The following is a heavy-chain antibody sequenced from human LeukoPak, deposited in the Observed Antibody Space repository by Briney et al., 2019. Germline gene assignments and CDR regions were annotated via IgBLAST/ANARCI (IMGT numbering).Heavy chain of an antibody. V-gene: IGHV4-39*01. J-gene: IGHJ3*02. D-gene: IGHD3-3*01. Sequence: SETLSLTCTVSGGSISSSSYYWGWIRQPPGKGLEWIGSIYYSGSTYYNPSLKSRVTISVDTSKNQFSLKLSSVTAADTAVYYCARRITIFGVVNIGAHDAFDIWGQGTVVTVSS. CDR2: IYYSGST. CDR3: ARRITIFGVVNIGAHDAFDI. CDR1: GGSISSSSYY.